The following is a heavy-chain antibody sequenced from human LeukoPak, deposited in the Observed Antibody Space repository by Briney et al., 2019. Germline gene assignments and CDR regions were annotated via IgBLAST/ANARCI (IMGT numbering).Heavy chain of an antibody. CDR3: ASTSGYDFWDMGY. Sequence: GWSLRLSCAASGFTFSSYAMHWVRQAPGKGLEWVALISYDGTNKYYADSVKGRFAISRDISKSTLYLQMSSLRAEDTAVYYCASTSGYDFWDMGYWGQGTLVTVSS. D-gene: IGHD5-12*01. J-gene: IGHJ4*02. CDR2: ISYDGTNK. CDR1: GFTFSSYA. V-gene: IGHV3-30*09.